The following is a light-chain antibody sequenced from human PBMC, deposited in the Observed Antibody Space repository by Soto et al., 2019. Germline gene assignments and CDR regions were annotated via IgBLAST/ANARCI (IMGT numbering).Light chain of an antibody. CDR3: QQYGSSLRT. Sequence: EIVLTQSPGTLSLSPGERATLSCRASQSVSSSYLAWYQQKPGQAPRLLIYGASRRATGITDRFSGSGSGIDFNLTISRLETEDFEVYYCQQYGSSLRTFGQGTKLEIK. J-gene: IGKJ2*01. V-gene: IGKV3-20*01. CDR2: GAS. CDR1: QSVSSSY.